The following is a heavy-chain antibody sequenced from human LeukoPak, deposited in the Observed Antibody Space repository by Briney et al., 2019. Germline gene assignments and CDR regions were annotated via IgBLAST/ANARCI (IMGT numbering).Heavy chain of an antibody. D-gene: IGHD3-22*01. CDR2: IYYSGST. CDR1: GGSISNYY. CDR3: AGDDKDAFDI. V-gene: IGHV4-59*01. J-gene: IGHJ3*02. Sequence: PSETLSLTCTASGGSISNYYWSRIRQTPGKGLEWIGYIYYSGSTNYNPSVKSRVTISVDTSKHQFSLKLTSVTAADTAVYYCAGDDKDAFDIWGQGTMVTVSS.